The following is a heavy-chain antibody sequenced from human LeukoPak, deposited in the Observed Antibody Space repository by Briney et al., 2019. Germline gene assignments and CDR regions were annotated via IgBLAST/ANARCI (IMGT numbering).Heavy chain of an antibody. CDR2: INTNTGNP. J-gene: IGHJ3*02. CDR3: ARERGDRDTFDI. Sequence: GSSVKVSCEASGGTFSSYAISWVRQAPGQGLEWMGWINTNTGNPTYAQGFTGRLVFSLDTSVSTAYLQISSLKAEDTAVYYCARERGDRDTFDIWGQGTMVTVSS. D-gene: IGHD7-27*01. V-gene: IGHV7-4-1*02. CDR1: GGTFSSYA.